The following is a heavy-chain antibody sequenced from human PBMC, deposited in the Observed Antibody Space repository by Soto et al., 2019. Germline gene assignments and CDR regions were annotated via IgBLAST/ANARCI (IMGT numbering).Heavy chain of an antibody. CDR2: IYPGDSDI. D-gene: IGHD5-18*01. CDR3: ARHPPDTRGVYYQYGMDV. Sequence: EVQLVQSGAEVKKPGESLKISCKSSGYSFTNYWIGWVRQMPGKGLEWMGIIYPGDSDIRYSPSFQGQVTISADKSVTTAYLQWNSLKASDTAIYYCARHPPDTRGVYYQYGMDVWGQGTTVTVSS. CDR1: GYSFTNYW. J-gene: IGHJ6*02. V-gene: IGHV5-51*01.